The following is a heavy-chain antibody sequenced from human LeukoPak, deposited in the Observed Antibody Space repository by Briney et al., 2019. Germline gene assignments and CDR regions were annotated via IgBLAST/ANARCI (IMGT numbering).Heavy chain of an antibody. CDR2: INPNSGGT. J-gene: IGHJ4*02. D-gene: IGHD4/OR15-4a*01. V-gene: IGHV1-2*04. Sequence: ASVKVSCKASGHTFTSYGISWVRQAPGQGLEWMGWINPNSGGTNYAQKFQGWVTMTRDTSISTAYMELSRLRSDDTAVYYCARGLYSDYGTYYFDYWGQGTLVTVSS. CDR1: GHTFTSYG. CDR3: ARGLYSDYGTYYFDY.